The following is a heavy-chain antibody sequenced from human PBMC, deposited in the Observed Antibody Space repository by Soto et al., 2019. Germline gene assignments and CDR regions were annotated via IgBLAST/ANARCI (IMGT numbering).Heavy chain of an antibody. CDR2: INPSGGST. Sequence: QVQLVQSGAEVKKPGASVKVSCKASGYTFTSYYMHWVRQAPGQGLEWMGIINPSGGSTSYAQKFQGRVTTTRDTSTSTVYMELSSLRSEDTAVYYCARADYYGSGSYYLFDYWGQGTLVTVSS. D-gene: IGHD3-10*01. CDR1: GYTFTSYY. CDR3: ARADYYGSGSYYLFDY. J-gene: IGHJ4*02. V-gene: IGHV1-46*01.